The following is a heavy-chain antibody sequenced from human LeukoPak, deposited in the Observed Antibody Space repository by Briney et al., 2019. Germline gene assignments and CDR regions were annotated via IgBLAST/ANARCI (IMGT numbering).Heavy chain of an antibody. Sequence: GGSLRLSCAASGFTFDDYGMSWVRQAPGKGLEWVSGINRNGGRTGYADSVKGRFTISRDNAKNSLYLQMNSLRAEDTAVYYCARVHVDTASPYYYYYGMDVWGQGTTVTVSS. CDR2: INRNGGRT. CDR3: ARVHVDTASPYYYYYGMDV. D-gene: IGHD5-18*01. J-gene: IGHJ6*02. CDR1: GFTFDDYG. V-gene: IGHV3-20*04.